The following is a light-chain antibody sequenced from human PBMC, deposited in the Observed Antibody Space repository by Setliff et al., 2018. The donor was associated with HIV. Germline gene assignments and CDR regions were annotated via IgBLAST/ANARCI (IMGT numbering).Light chain of an antibody. Sequence: QSVLTQPPSASGTPGQRVTISCSGSSSNIGSNTVNWYQQHPGKAPKLLIYEVSNRPSGVSNRFSGSKSGNTASLTISGLQADDEADYYCSSFTSSTPFVFGTGTKVTV. CDR1: SSNIGSNT. CDR2: EVS. J-gene: IGLJ1*01. CDR3: SSFTSSTPFV. V-gene: IGLV2-14*01.